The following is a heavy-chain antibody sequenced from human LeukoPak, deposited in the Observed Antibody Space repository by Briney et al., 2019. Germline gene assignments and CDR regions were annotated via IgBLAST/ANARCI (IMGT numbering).Heavy chain of an antibody. J-gene: IGHJ6*03. V-gene: IGHV1-8*01. D-gene: IGHD3-10*01. CDR3: ARTTMVRGTYYMDV. CDR2: MNPNSGNT. Sequence: AASVKVSCKASGYTFTSYDINWVRQATGQGLEWMGWMNPNSGNTGYAQKFQGRVTMTRNTSISTAYMELSSLRSEDTAVYYCARTTMVRGTYYMDVWGKGTTVTVSS. CDR1: GYTFTSYD.